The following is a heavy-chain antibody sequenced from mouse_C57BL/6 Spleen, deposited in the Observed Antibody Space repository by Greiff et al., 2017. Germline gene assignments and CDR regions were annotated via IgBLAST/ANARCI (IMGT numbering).Heavy chain of an antibody. D-gene: IGHD2-3*01. CDR3: ARSDGYYAWFAC. J-gene: IGHJ3*01. CDR1: GYTFTSYW. V-gene: IGHV1-50*01. CDR2: IDPSDSYT. Sequence: QVQLQQSGAELVKPGASVKLSCKASGYTFTSYWMQWVKQRPGQGLEWIGEIDPSDSYTNYNQKFKGQATLTLDTSSSTAYMQLSNLTSEDSAVYYCARSDGYYAWFACWGQGTLVTVSA.